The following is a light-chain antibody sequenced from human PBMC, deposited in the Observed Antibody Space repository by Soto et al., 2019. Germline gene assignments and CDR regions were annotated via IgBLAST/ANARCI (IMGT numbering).Light chain of an antibody. J-gene: IGLJ3*02. CDR2: DSN. V-gene: IGLV1-44*01. CDR1: SSNIGGNP. Sequence: QSVLTQSPSASGTPGQRVTISCSGGSSNIGGNPVDWDQHFPGTAPKLLNYDSNQRPSGVPDRFSGSKSGTSAALAIRGLQPEDEADYYCATWDASLSGWVFGGGTKVTVL. CDR3: ATWDASLSGWV.